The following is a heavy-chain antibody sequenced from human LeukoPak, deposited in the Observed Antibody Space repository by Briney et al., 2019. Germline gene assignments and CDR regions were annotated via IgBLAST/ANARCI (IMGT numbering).Heavy chain of an antibody. CDR2: IYYSGST. J-gene: IGHJ4*02. D-gene: IGHD2-15*01. Sequence: SETLSLTCTVSGGSISSYYWSWIRQPPGKGLEWIGHIYYSGSTNYNPSLKSRVTISVDTSKDQFSLKLSSVTAADTAVYYCARVSAATIDYWGQGTLVTVSS. CDR3: ARVSAATIDY. CDR1: GGSISSYY. V-gene: IGHV4-59*01.